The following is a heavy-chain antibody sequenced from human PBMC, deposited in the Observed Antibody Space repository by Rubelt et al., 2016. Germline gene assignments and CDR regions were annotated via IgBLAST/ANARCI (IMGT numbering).Heavy chain of an antibody. CDR2: IYYRGST. D-gene: IGHD3-3*01. CDR3: TRDYDFWSDYSSYGMDV. V-gene: IGHV4-39*07. Sequence: QLQLQESGPGLVQPSETLSLTCTVSGGSISSSSYYWGWIRQPPGKGLEWIGSIYYRGSTYYNPSLKSRVITSFDTSRDQFPLSLTCGTAAGTAWDYCTRDYDFWSDYSSYGMDVWGQGTTVTVSS. J-gene: IGHJ6*02. CDR1: GGSISSSSYY.